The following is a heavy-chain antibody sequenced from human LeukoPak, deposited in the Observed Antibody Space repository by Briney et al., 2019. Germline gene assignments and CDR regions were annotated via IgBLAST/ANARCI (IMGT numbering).Heavy chain of an antibody. CDR3: AKGVDLRFTPYWYFDL. Sequence: GGSLRLSCAASGFTFSSYGMHWVRQAPGKGLEWVAVISYDGSNKYYADSVKGRFTISRDNSKNTLYLQMNSLRAEDTAVYYCAKGVDLRFTPYWYFDLWGRGTLVTVSS. J-gene: IGHJ2*01. CDR2: ISYDGSNK. V-gene: IGHV3-30*18. D-gene: IGHD5-12*01. CDR1: GFTFSSYG.